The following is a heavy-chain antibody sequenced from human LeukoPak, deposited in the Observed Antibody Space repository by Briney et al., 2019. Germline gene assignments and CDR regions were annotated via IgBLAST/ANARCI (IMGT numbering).Heavy chain of an antibody. V-gene: IGHV4-34*01. D-gene: IGHD3-3*01. Sequence: SETLSLTCAVYGGSFSGYYWSWIRQPPGKGLEWIGEINHSGSTNYNPSLKSRVTISVDTSKNQFSLKLSSVTAADTAVYYCARGAGFGVVIPKGSYNWFDPWGQGTLVTVSS. CDR1: GGSFSGYY. CDR3: ARGAGFGVVIPKGSYNWFDP. CDR2: INHSGST. J-gene: IGHJ5*02.